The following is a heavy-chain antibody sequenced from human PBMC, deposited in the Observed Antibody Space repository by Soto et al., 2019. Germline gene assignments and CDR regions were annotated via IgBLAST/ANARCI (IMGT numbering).Heavy chain of an antibody. CDR1: GYTFTSYG. Sequence: ASVKVSCKASGYTFTSYGISWVRQAPGQGLEWMGWISAYNGNTNYAQKLQGRVTMTTDTSTSTAYMELRSLRSDDTAVYYCARDRGIPGIAVAGRAPFDYWGGGSLVTVSS. D-gene: IGHD6-19*01. CDR3: ARDRGIPGIAVAGRAPFDY. CDR2: ISAYNGNT. V-gene: IGHV1-18*01. J-gene: IGHJ4*02.